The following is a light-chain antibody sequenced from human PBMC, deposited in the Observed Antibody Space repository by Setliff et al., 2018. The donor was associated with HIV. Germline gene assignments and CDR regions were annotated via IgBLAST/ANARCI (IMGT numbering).Light chain of an antibody. CDR3: CSHAGSNTYV. CDR1: SSDVGGYNH. Sequence: QSVLAQPASVSGSPGQSITISCTGTSSDVGGYNHVSWYQQHPGKAPKLMIYEVSNRPSGVSNRFSASNSGNTASLTISGLQAEDEADYYCCSHAGSNTYVFGTGTKVTVL. CDR2: EVS. V-gene: IGLV2-23*02. J-gene: IGLJ1*01.